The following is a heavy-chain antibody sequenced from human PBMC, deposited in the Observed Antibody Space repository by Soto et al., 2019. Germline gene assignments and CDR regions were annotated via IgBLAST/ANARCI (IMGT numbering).Heavy chain of an antibody. CDR3: ARRVEETTRYNWNYYFDY. Sequence: SETLSLTCTVSGGSISSSSYYWGWIRQPPGKGLEWIGSIYYSGSTYYNPSLKSRVTISVDTSKNQFSLKLSSVTAADTAVYYCARRVEETTRYNWNYYFDYWGQGTLVTVSS. CDR1: GGSISSSSYY. J-gene: IGHJ4*02. V-gene: IGHV4-39*01. CDR2: IYYSGST. D-gene: IGHD1-7*01.